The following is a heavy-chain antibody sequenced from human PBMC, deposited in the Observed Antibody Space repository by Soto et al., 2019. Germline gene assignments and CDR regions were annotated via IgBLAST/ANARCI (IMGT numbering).Heavy chain of an antibody. Sequence: QVQLVQSGGEVKKPGASVKVSCKASDYTFTDYGISWLRQAPGQGPEWMAWISTYNGDTKYAQKGQGRVTMTTDTSTTTAYMELRSLRFDDTAVYYCARDNEGGYSAASPFDYWGQGTLVTVSS. CDR3: ARDNEGGYSAASPFDY. CDR1: DYTFTDYG. D-gene: IGHD5-18*01. J-gene: IGHJ4*02. CDR2: ISTYNGDT. V-gene: IGHV1-18*01.